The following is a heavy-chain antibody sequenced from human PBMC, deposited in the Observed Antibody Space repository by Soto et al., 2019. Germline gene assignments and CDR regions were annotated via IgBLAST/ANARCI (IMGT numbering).Heavy chain of an antibody. Sequence: QVYLVQSGAEVKKPGSSVKISCKASGGIFSSNTINWVRQAAGQGLEWMGGIIPLFGTANYAEKFQGRVSITADKSTKTEYMKLTGLRSEDTAVYYCASKAACGGDCDAFDAWGQGTLVTVSS. CDR2: IIPLFGTA. J-gene: IGHJ4*02. D-gene: IGHD2-21*02. CDR3: ASKAACGGDCDAFDA. V-gene: IGHV1-69*06. CDR1: GGIFSSNT.